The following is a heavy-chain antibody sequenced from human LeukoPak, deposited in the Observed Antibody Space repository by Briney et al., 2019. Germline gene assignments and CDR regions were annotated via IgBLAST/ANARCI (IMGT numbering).Heavy chain of an antibody. V-gene: IGHV4-59*01. CDR3: ARVIFNGDYRDMSDY. CDR1: GGSISSYY. D-gene: IGHD4-17*01. Sequence: PSETLSLTCTVSGGSISSYYWSWIRQPPGKGLEWIGYIYYSGSTNYNPSLKSRVTISVDTSKNQFSLKLSSVTAADTAVYYCARVIFNGDYRDMSDYWGQGTLVTVSS. CDR2: IYYSGST. J-gene: IGHJ4*02.